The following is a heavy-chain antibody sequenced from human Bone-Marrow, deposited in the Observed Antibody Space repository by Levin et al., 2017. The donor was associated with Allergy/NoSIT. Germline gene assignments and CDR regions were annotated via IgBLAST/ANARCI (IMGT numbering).Heavy chain of an antibody. J-gene: IGHJ6*02. CDR2: VYYTGIT. D-gene: IGHD3-10*01. V-gene: IGHV4-39*07. Sequence: SETLSLTCTVSGGSISTSSYYWVWVRQPPGTGLEWIGSVYYTGITYYKSSLKSRVTISVVTSKNQFSLNLHSVTAAETAVYYCARDNGLTVGRGRYFGLEVWGQGTSVIVSS. CDR1: GGSISTSSYY. CDR3: ARDNGLTVGRGRYFGLEV.